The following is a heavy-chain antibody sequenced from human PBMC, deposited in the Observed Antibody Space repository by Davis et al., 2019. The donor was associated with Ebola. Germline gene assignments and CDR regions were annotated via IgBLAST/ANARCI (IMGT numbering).Heavy chain of an antibody. J-gene: IGHJ6*02. CDR2: IYYIGNT. V-gene: IGHV4-59*08. CDR1: GCSFRSFY. D-gene: IGHD5-24*01. CDR3: ACLELMHFYGLDV. Sequence: SEPLSLTCPASGCSFRSFYWSWIRQHPGRGLEWIGSIYYIGNTYSNPSLRRRVTLSLDTSRMQFSLNLKSVTAADTAIYYCACLELMHFYGLDVWSQGTTVSVSS.